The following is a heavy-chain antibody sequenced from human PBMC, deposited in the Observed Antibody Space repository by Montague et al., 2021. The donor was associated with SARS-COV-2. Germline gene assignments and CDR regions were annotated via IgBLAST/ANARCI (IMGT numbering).Heavy chain of an antibody. V-gene: IGHV4-39*01. CDR3: ARCRLRNLCDY. D-gene: IGHD4-17*01. CDR1: GDSISSSTYY. J-gene: IGHJ4*02. Sequence: SETLSLTCTVAGDSISSSTYYWGWVRQPPGKGLEWIGSFFYNGATHYSPSLKSRVTISVDTSKNQFSLKLNSVTAADTAVYYCARCRLRNLCDYWGQGTLVTASA. CDR2: FFYNGAT.